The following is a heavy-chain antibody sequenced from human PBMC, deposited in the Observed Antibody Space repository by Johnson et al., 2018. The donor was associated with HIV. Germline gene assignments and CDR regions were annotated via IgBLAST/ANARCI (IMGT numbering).Heavy chain of an antibody. J-gene: IGHJ3*02. D-gene: IGHD6-6*01. CDR3: AKDQWYSSSSNDSPDAFDI. CDR1: GFTVSSNY. CDR2: ISSSGSTI. Sequence: VQLVESGGGLVQPGGSLRLSCAASGFTVSSNYMSWVRQAPGKGLEWVSYISSSGSTIYYADSVKGRLTISRDNSKNMLYLQMGSLRAEDMAVYYCAKDQWYSSSSNDSPDAFDIWGQGTMVTLSS. V-gene: IGHV3-48*01.